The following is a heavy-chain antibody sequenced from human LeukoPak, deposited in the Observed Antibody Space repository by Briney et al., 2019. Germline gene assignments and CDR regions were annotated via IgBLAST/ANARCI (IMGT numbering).Heavy chain of an antibody. Sequence: ASVKVSCKASGYTFTYRYLHWVRQAPGQGLEWMGGIIPIFGTANYAQKFQGRVTITTDESTSTAYMELSSLRSEDTAVYYCASGDSSGDYYYYYYMDVWGKGTTVTVSS. J-gene: IGHJ6*03. D-gene: IGHD3-22*01. CDR1: GYTFTYRY. CDR3: ASGDSSGDYYYYYYMDV. CDR2: IIPIFGTA. V-gene: IGHV1-69*05.